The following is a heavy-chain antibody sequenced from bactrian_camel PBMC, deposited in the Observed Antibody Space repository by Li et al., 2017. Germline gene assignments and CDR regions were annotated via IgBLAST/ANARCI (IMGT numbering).Heavy chain of an antibody. D-gene: IGHD2*01. CDR1: KPTYCTYD. Sequence: VQLVESGGGSVQAGGSLRLACAVSKPTYCTYDMSWYRQAPGKERELVSTIDSYASTTYADSVKGRFTISRDNAKNTLYLQMNSLKTEDTAMYYCATADRSVYCGTWNDYNNWGQGTQVTVS. V-gene: IGHV3-2*01. CDR2: IDSYAST. CDR3: ATADRSVYCGTWNDYNN. J-gene: IGHJ4*01.